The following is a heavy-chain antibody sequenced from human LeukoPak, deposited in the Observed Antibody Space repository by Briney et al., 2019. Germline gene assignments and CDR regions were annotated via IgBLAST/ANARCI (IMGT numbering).Heavy chain of an antibody. D-gene: IGHD5-24*01. CDR1: GLPFSTYS. CDR2: ITRSSSYI. J-gene: IGHJ6*03. V-gene: IGHV3-21*01. CDR3: ARVTGGARNDNFYYYHMDV. Sequence: GGSLRLSCAPSGLPFSTYSMNCVRRAPGKGLEGVSSITRSSSYIYYVDSVKGRFSISRDNAKNSLYLQMNSLRAEDTAVYYCARVTGGARNDNFYYYHMDVWGKGTTVTVSS.